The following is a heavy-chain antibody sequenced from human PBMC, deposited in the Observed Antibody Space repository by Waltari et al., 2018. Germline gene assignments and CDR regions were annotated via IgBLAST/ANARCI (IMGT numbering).Heavy chain of an antibody. CDR1: GYSISSGYY. V-gene: IGHV4-38-2*01. CDR3: AISPQDDYIWGSYRYFDY. Sequence: QVQLQESGPGLVKPSETLSLTFAVSGYSISSGYYWGWIRQPPGKGLEWIGSIYHSGSTYYNPAVKSRVTRSVDTSKNQFSLKLSSVTAADTAVYYCAISPQDDYIWGSYRYFDYWGQGTLVTVSS. CDR2: IYHSGST. J-gene: IGHJ4*02. D-gene: IGHD3-16*02.